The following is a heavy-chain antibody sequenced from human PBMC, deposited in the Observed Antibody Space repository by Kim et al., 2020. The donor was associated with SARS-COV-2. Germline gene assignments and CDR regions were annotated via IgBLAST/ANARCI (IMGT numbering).Heavy chain of an antibody. D-gene: IGHD6-13*01. CDR2: IKGDGSET. CDR1: GFDFSSHW. J-gene: IGHJ5*02. V-gene: IGHV3-7*01. CDR3: ARDLGRYCTSGSCFSDH. Sequence: GGSLRLSCAASGFDFSSHWMTWVRRAPGKGLEWVGNIKGDGSETFYGASVKGRFTISRGNAKNSLYLQLENIRVEDTAVYYCARDLGRYCTSGSCFSDHWGQGTLVTVSS.